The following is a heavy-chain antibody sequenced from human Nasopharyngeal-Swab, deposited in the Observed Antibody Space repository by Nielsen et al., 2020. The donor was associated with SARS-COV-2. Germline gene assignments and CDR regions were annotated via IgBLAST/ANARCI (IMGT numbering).Heavy chain of an antibody. CDR2: ISGSGGSI. Sequence: GGSLRLSCAASGFTFSSYAMSWVRQAPGKGLEWVSAISGSGGSIYYADSVKGRFTISRDNSKNTLYLQMNSLRAENTAVYYCAKSKGMADAFDIWGQGTMVTVSS. V-gene: IGHV3-23*01. CDR1: GFTFSSYA. D-gene: IGHD5-24*01. CDR3: AKSKGMADAFDI. J-gene: IGHJ3*02.